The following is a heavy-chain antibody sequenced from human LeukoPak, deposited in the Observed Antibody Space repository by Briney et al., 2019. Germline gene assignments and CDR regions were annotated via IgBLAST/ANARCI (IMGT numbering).Heavy chain of an antibody. V-gene: IGHV3-74*01. D-gene: IGHD2-15*01. CDR1: GFTFSSYW. CDR2: SNGDGSST. Sequence: GGSLRLSCAASGFTFSSYWMHWVRQAPGKGLLWVSRSNGDGSSTAYADSVKGRFTISRDNAKNTLYLQMNSLRAEDAALYYCARAGYCSGGNCYPSYYDYWGQGTLVTVSS. CDR3: ARAGYCSGGNCYPSYYDY. J-gene: IGHJ4*02.